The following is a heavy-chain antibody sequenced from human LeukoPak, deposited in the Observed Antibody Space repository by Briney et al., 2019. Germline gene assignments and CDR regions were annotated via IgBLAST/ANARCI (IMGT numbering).Heavy chain of an antibody. D-gene: IGHD6-19*01. CDR1: GGTFSSYA. CDR3: ARVAVAAPGGYFQH. V-gene: IGHV1-69*04. CDR2: IIPILGIA. Sequence: ASVKVSCKASGGTFSSYAISWVRQAPGQGLEWMGRIIPILGIANYAQKFQGRVTITADKSTSTAYMELSSLRSEDTAVYYCARVAVAAPGGYFQHWGQGTLVTVSS. J-gene: IGHJ1*01.